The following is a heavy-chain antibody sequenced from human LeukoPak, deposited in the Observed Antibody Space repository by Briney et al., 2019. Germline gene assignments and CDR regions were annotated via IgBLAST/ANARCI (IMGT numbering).Heavy chain of an antibody. J-gene: IGHJ4*02. Sequence: ASVRVSCKASGYTFTSYDINWVRQATGQGLEWMGWMNPNSGNTGYAQKFQGRVTMTRNTSISTAYMELSSLRSEDTAVYYCARSYYYDSGFDYWGQGTLVTVSS. CDR1: GYTFTSYD. CDR2: MNPNSGNT. CDR3: ARSYYYDSGFDY. V-gene: IGHV1-8*01. D-gene: IGHD3-22*01.